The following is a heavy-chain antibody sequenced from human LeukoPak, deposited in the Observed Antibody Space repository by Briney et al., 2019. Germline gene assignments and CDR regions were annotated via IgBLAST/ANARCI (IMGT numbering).Heavy chain of an antibody. CDR3: AKESGPYYFDY. J-gene: IGHJ4*02. CDR1: GFTFSSYG. D-gene: IGHD1-26*01. CDR2: ISYDGSNK. V-gene: IGHV3-30*18. Sequence: GRSLRLSYAASGFTFSSYGMHWVRQAPGKGLEWVAVISYDGSNKYYADSVKGRFTISRDNSKNTLYLQMNSLRAEDTAVYYCAKESGPYYFDYWGQGTLVTVSS.